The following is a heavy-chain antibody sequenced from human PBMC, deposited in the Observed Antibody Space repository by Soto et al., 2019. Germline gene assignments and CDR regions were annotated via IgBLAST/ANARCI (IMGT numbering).Heavy chain of an antibody. CDR1: GYTFTSYA. J-gene: IGHJ4*02. CDR2: INAGNGNT. CDR3: ARDVSRYCTNGVCYTPAY. V-gene: IGHV1-3*01. D-gene: IGHD2-8*01. Sequence: ASVKVSCKASGYTFTSYAMHWARQAPGQRLEWMGWINAGNGNTKYSQKFQGRVTITRDTSASTAYMELSSLRSEDTAVYYCARDVSRYCTNGVCYTPAYWGQGTLVTVSS.